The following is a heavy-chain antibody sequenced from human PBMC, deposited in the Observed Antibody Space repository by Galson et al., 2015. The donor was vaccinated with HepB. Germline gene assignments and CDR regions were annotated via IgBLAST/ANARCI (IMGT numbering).Heavy chain of an antibody. J-gene: IGHJ4*02. Sequence: SLRLSCAASGLTFGNSWMTWVRQAPGKGLEWVANIKQDGSQKYYVDSVKGRFTISRDNAKNSLYLQMSSLRTEDTAVYYCASGPYFFAHWGQGTLVTVSS. CDR3: ASGPYFFAH. CDR2: IKQDGSQK. V-gene: IGHV3-7*01. CDR1: GLTFGNSW. D-gene: IGHD3-10*01.